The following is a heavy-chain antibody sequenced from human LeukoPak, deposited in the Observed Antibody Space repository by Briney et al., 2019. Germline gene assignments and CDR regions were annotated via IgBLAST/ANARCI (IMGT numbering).Heavy chain of an antibody. Sequence: GGALRLSCAASGFTFSSYWMSWVRQAPGEGLEWVSFIYSGGNTHYSDSVKGRFTISRDNSKNTLYLQMNSLRAEDTAVYYCARRAGEYSHPYDYWGQGTLVTVSS. V-gene: IGHV3-53*01. J-gene: IGHJ4*02. CDR3: ARRAGEYSHPYDY. CDR2: IYSGGNT. CDR1: GFTFSSYW. D-gene: IGHD4-17*01.